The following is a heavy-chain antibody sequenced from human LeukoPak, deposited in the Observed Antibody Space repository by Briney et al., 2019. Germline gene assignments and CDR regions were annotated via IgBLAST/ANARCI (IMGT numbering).Heavy chain of an antibody. Sequence: ASVKVSCKASGGTFSSYAISWVRQAPGQGLEWMGGIIPIFGTANYAQKFQGRVTITADESTSTAYMELSSLRSEDTAVYYCAREGSSRRDGMDVWGQGTTVTVSS. CDR3: AREGSSRRDGMDV. CDR2: IIPIFGTA. CDR1: GGTFSSYA. V-gene: IGHV1-69*01. D-gene: IGHD6-13*01. J-gene: IGHJ6*02.